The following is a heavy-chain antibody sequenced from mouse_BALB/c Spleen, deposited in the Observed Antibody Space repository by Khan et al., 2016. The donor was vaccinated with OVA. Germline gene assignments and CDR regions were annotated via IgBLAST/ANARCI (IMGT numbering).Heavy chain of an antibody. CDR3: ARTGGPYDGYFGYVDV. J-gene: IGHJ1*01. CDR2: IYPGLEDT. CDR1: GYTFTNYW. Sequence: QVQLQQSGAELARPGASVKLSCKASGYTFTNYWMQWVKQRPGQGLEWIGTIYPGLEDTRYTQKFKGKATLTADKSSTTAYMQLSSLAFEDSAVYYCARTGGPYDGYFGYVDVWGAGTTVTVSS. D-gene: IGHD2-3*01. V-gene: IGHV1-87*01.